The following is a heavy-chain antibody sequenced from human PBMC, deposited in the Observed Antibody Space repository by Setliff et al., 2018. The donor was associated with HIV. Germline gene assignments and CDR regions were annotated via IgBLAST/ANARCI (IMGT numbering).Heavy chain of an antibody. CDR1: GASVNDSSYF. J-gene: IGHJ5*02. D-gene: IGHD2-15*01. CDR2: FYYNGDS. CDR3: VRHHDSDFSGDADWFDP. Sequence: LSLTCTVSGASVNDSSYFWGWISQPPGKGLEWIGTFYYNGDSRYNPSLKIRVTISVDTSKNQFSLNLNSVTAAVTSVYYCVRHHDSDFSGDADWFDPWGQGIQVTVSS. V-gene: IGHV4-39*01.